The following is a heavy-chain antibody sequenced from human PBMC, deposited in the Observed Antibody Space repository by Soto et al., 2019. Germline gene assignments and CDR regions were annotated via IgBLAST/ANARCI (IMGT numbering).Heavy chain of an antibody. Sequence: QVQLVQSGAEVKRPGASVKVSCKASGYSFTSYYIHWVRQAPGQGLEWMGMIKTGGGTTTYAQKFQGRVTVTRDTSPSTVYMEVSSLTSEDTAVYYCARVEGATDYFHFWGQGTLVTVSS. V-gene: IGHV1-46*01. CDR1: GYSFTSYY. CDR2: IKTGGGTT. D-gene: IGHD2-15*01. J-gene: IGHJ4*02. CDR3: ARVEGATDYFHF.